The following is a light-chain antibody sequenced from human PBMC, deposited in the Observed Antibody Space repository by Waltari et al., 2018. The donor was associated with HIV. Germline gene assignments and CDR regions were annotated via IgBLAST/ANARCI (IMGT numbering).Light chain of an antibody. J-gene: IGKJ5*01. Sequence: EIVLTQSPVTLSLSPGERATLSCRTSHSVSNNLVWFQQKPGQAPRLLIYDASNRATGIPARFSGSGSGTDFTLTISSLEPEDFAVYYCQQRSATFGQGTRLDIK. CDR2: DAS. V-gene: IGKV3-11*01. CDR1: HSVSNN. CDR3: QQRSAT.